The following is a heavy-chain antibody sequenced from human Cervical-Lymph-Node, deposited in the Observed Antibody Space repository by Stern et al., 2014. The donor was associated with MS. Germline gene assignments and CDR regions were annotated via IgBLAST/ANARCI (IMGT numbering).Heavy chain of an antibody. D-gene: IGHD5-18*01. V-gene: IGHV1-69*01. Sequence: VQLVESGAEVKKPGSSVKVSCKASGGTFSSYAISWVRQAPGQGLEWMGGIIPIFGTANYAQKFQGRVTITPDESTSTVYMELSSLRSEYTAVYYCAGGYSYGYAFDYWGQGTLVTVSS. CDR3: AGGYSYGYAFDY. J-gene: IGHJ4*02. CDR1: GGTFSSYA. CDR2: IIPIFGTA.